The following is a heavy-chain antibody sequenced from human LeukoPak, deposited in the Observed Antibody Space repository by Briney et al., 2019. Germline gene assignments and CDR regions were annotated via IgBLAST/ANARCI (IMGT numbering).Heavy chain of an antibody. J-gene: IGHJ6*02. CDR2: IYYSGST. CDR3: ARDGVRGYSYGYYYYGMDV. V-gene: IGHV4-59*01. D-gene: IGHD5-18*01. Sequence: PSETLSLTCTVSGGSISSYYWSWIRQPPGKGLEWIGYIYYSGSTNYNPSLKSRVTTSVDASKNQFSLKLSSVTAADTAVYYCARDGVRGYSYGYYYYGMDVWGQGTTVTVSS. CDR1: GGSISSYY.